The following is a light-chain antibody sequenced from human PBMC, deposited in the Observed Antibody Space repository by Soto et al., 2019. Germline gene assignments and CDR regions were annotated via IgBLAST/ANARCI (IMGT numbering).Light chain of an antibody. CDR2: EVS. Sequence: SVLTQPRSVSGSPGQSVTISCSGTSSDVGAYYYVSWYQHLPGKAPKLMIYEVSNRPSGVSDRFSGSKSGNTASLTISGLQAEDEADYYCSSFRSGTTLFGTGTKVTVL. V-gene: IGLV2-14*01. J-gene: IGLJ1*01. CDR3: SSFRSGTTL. CDR1: SSDVGAYYY.